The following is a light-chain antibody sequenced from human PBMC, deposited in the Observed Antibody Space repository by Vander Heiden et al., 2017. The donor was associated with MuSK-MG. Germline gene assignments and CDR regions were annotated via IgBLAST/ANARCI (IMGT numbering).Light chain of an antibody. CDR1: QSISSY. V-gene: IGKV1-39*01. Sequence: DIQMTQSPSSLSASVGDRVTITCRASQSISSYLNWYQQKPGKAPQLLIYAASSLQSGVPSRFSGSGSGTDFTLTISRLQPEDFATYYCQQSVSTPITFGQGTLLDIK. J-gene: IGKJ5*01. CDR3: QQSVSTPIT. CDR2: AAS.